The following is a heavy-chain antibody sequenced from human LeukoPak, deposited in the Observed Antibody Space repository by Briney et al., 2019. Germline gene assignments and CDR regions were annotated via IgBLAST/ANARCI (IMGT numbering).Heavy chain of an antibody. CDR3: ARIPKNIAAAGNPKGVFDY. CDR1: GGSISSSSYY. J-gene: IGHJ4*02. Sequence: PSETLSLTCTVSGGSISSSSYYWGWIRQPPGKGLEWIGSIYYSGSTYYNPSLKSRVTISVDTSKNQFSLKLSSVTAADTAVYYCARIPKNIAAAGNPKGVFDYWGQGPLVTVSS. V-gene: IGHV4-39*01. CDR2: IYYSGST. D-gene: IGHD6-13*01.